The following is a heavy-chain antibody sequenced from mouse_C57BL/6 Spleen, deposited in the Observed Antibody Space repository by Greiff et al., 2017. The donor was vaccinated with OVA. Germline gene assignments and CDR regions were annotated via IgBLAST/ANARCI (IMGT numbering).Heavy chain of an antibody. J-gene: IGHJ1*03. CDR3: ALDYGNYERYFDV. D-gene: IGHD2-1*01. CDR2: ISYDGSN. Sequence: EVHLVESGPGLVKPSQSLSLTCSVTGYSITSGYYWNWIRQFPGNKLEWMGYISYDGSNNYNPSLKNRISITRDTAKNQFFLKLNSVTTEDTATYYCALDYGNYERYFDVWGTGTTVTVSS. V-gene: IGHV3-6*01. CDR1: GYSITSGYY.